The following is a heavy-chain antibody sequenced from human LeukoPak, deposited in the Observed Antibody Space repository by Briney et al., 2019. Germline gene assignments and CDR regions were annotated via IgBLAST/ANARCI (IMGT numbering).Heavy chain of an antibody. CDR1: GYTFTGFY. J-gene: IGHJ3*02. CDR2: INPNSGAGT. V-gene: IGHV1-2*02. D-gene: IGHD6-19*01. CDR3: ARGHKSGWPDDSFDI. Sequence: GASVKVSCKASGYTFTGFYIHWVRQAPGQGLEWMGWINPNSGAGTNYAQKFQGRVTMTRDTSISTAYMELSSLRFDDTAFYFCARGHKSGWPDDSFDIWGQGTMVTVSS.